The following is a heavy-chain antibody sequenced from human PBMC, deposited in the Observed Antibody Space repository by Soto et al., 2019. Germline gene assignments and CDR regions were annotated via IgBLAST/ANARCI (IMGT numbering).Heavy chain of an antibody. CDR1: GGSISSGGYS. CDR2: IYHSGST. Sequence: PSETLSLTCAVSGGSISSGGYSWSWMRQPPGKGLEWIGYIYHSGSTYYNPSLKSRVTISVDRSKNQFSLKLSSVTAADTAVYYCARVGYCGGDWSFPDYWGQGTLVTVSS. CDR3: ARVGYCGGDWSFPDY. J-gene: IGHJ4*02. D-gene: IGHD2-21*02. V-gene: IGHV4-30-2*01.